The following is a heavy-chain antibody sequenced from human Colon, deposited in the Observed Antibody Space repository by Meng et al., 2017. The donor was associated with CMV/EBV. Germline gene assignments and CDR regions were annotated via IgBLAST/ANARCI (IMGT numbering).Heavy chain of an antibody. J-gene: IGHJ4*02. CDR1: GFSISPYA. CDR2: ISFDASNK. CDR3: GRDVVLGPTSRSGIGYFDQ. V-gene: IGHV3-30*16. Sequence: GGSLRPSCAASGFSISPYAMQWVRQAPGKGLEWVAVISFDASNKRYADSVKGRFAISRDNSKDTLYLEMNSLRTEDTAVYYCGRDVVLGPTSRSGIGYFDQWGQGTLVTVSS. D-gene: IGHD1-26*01.